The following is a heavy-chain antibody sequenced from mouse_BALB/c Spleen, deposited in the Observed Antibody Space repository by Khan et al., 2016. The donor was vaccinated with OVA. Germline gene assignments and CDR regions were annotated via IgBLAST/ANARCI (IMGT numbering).Heavy chain of an antibody. CDR1: GFTFRDYG. Sequence: EVELVESGGDLVKPRGSLKLSCAASGFTFRDYGMSWVRQTPEKRLEWVATISSGGSFTYYLDSVKGRFTFSRDSAKNTLYLQMHSLRSEDTAMYSCAITPGYYGSNYFDFWGQGTSLTVSS. D-gene: IGHD1-1*01. V-gene: IGHV5-9-3*01. CDR2: ISSGGSFT. CDR3: AITPGYYGSNYFDF. J-gene: IGHJ2*02.